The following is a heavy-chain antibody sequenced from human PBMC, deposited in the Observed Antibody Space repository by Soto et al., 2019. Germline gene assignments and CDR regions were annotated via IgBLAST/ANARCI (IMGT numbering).Heavy chain of an antibody. CDR2: IYPGDSDT. Sequence: PGESLKISCQVSGYSFTNYWIGWVRQMPGKGLEWMGIIYPGDSDTRYIPSFQGQVTISADKSINTAYLQWSSLKASDTAMYFCARLSTVTTADFYFAMDVWGQGTTVTVSS. V-gene: IGHV5-51*01. J-gene: IGHJ6*02. D-gene: IGHD4-17*01. CDR1: GYSFTNYW. CDR3: ARLSTVTTADFYFAMDV.